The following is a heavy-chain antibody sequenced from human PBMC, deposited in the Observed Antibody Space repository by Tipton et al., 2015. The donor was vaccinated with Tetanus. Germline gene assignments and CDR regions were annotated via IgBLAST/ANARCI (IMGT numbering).Heavy chain of an antibody. CDR1: GDSVSTGNFY. CDR3: ARNVYTVTNDAFDI. CDR2: IHHSGLA. D-gene: IGHD4-11*01. J-gene: IGHJ3*02. V-gene: IGHV4-30-4*01. Sequence: TLSLTCTVSGDSVSTGNFYWSWIRQPPGKGLEWIAFIHHSGLAFSKPSLKSRVSISIDTSQNQFSLRLTSVTAADTAVYFCARNVYTVTNDAFDIWRHGTLVNVSS.